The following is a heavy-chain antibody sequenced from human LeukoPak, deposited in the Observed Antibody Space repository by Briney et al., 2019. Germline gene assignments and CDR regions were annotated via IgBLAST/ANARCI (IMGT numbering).Heavy chain of an antibody. D-gene: IGHD1-26*01. CDR1: GFTFSSYG. V-gene: IGHV3-48*02. CDR3: ARWTGASRYFDY. CDR2: ISSSSSTI. Sequence: PGGSLRLSCAASGFTFSSYGLIWVRQAPGKGLDWVSYISSSSSTIYYADSVKVRFTISRDNAKNSLYLQMNSLRDEDTAVYHCARWTGASRYFDYWGQGTLVTVSS. J-gene: IGHJ4*02.